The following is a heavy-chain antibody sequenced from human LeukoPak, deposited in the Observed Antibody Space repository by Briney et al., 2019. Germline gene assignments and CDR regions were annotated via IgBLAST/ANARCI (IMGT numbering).Heavy chain of an antibody. CDR2: IYYSGST. D-gene: IGHD1-26*01. J-gene: IGHJ4*02. Sequence: SETLSLTCTVSGGSISSSSYYWGWIRQPPGKGLEWIGSIYYSGSTYYNPSLKSRVTISVDTSKNQFSLKLSSVTAADTAVYYCARHRGSSEPFDYWGQGTLGTVSS. CDR1: GGSISSSSYY. CDR3: ARHRGSSEPFDY. V-gene: IGHV4-39*01.